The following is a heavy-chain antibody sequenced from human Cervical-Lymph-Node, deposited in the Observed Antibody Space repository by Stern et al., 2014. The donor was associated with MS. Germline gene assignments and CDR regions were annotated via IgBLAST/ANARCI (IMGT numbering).Heavy chain of an antibody. Sequence: VQLVESGPGLVKPSQTLSLTCTVSGGSISSSGYYWSWIRQPADKGLEWIGRIYDSGSTYYNPSLKSRVTISMDPAKNQFSLKLPSVTAADTAVYYCATTRWDLFTWNWFDPWGQGTLVTVSS. CDR3: ATTRWDLFTWNWFDP. D-gene: IGHD1-26*01. V-gene: IGHV4-61*02. J-gene: IGHJ5*02. CDR1: GGSISSSGYY. CDR2: IYDSGST.